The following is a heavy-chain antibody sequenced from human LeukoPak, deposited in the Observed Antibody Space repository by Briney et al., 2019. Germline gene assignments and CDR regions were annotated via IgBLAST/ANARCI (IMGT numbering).Heavy chain of an antibody. D-gene: IGHD6-13*01. CDR1: GGTFSSYA. J-gene: IGHJ6*02. CDR2: IIPILGIA. Sequence: SVEVSCKASGGTFSSYAISWVRQAPGQGLEWMGRIIPILGIANYAQKFQGRVTITADKSTSTAYMELSSLRSEDTAVYYCARESYHSSSWYVSYYYYGMDVWGQGTTVTVSS. V-gene: IGHV1-69*04. CDR3: ARESYHSSSWYVSYYYYGMDV.